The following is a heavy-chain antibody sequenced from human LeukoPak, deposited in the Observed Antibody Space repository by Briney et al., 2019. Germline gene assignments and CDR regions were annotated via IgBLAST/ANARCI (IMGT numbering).Heavy chain of an antibody. V-gene: IGHV5-51*01. D-gene: IGHD6-19*01. Sequence: GESLKISCKGSGYSFSSDWIGWVRQMPGKGLEWMGIIYPGDSDTRYSPSFQGQVTISADKSISTAYLQWSSLKASDTAIYYCARKSSGWPGDFNYWGQGTLVTVSS. CDR3: ARKSSGWPGDFNY. CDR1: GYSFSSDW. J-gene: IGHJ4*02. CDR2: IYPGDSDT.